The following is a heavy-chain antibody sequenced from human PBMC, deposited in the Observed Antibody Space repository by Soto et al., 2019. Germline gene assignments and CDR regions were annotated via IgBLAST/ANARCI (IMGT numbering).Heavy chain of an antibody. D-gene: IGHD1-1*01. CDR3: ARGYPGHRMDV. J-gene: IGHJ6*03. CDR2: INHSGST. Sequence: SETLSLTCAVYGGSFGGYYWSWIGQPPGKGLEWIGEINHSGSTNYNPSLKSRVTISVDTSKNQFSLKLSSVTAADTAVYYCARGYPGHRMDVWGKGTTVTVSS. V-gene: IGHV4-34*01. CDR1: GGSFGGYY.